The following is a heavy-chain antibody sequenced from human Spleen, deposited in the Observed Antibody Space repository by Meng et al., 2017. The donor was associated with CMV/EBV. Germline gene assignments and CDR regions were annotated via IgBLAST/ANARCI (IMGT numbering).Heavy chain of an antibody. Sequence: GESLKISCAASGFTFSDYYMSWIRQAPGKGLEWVSYISTSGRTTYYADSVKGRFTTSRDNAKNFLYLQMNSLRAEDTAVYYCARVSQRMGVADYWGQGTLVTVSS. CDR2: ISTSGRTT. D-gene: IGHD3-3*01. V-gene: IGHV3-11*04. CDR1: GFTFSDYY. J-gene: IGHJ4*02. CDR3: ARVSQRMGVADY.